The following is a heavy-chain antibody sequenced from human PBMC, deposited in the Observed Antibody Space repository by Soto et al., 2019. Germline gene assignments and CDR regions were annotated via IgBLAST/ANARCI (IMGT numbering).Heavy chain of an antibody. CDR3: ARGPPPRTYAFDI. J-gene: IGHJ3*02. CDR2: ISSSSSYT. Sequence: GESLRLSCAASGFTFSDYYMSWIRQAPGKGLEWVSYISSSSSYTNYADSVKGRFTISRDNAKNSLYLQMNSLRAVDTAVYYCARGPPPRTYAFDIWGQGTMVTVSS. CDR1: GFTFSDYY. V-gene: IGHV3-11*06.